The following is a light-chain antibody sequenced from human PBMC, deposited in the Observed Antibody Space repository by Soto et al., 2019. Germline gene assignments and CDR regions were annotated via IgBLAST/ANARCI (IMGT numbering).Light chain of an antibody. J-gene: IGKJ1*01. CDR3: QQYGSATWA. CDR2: GAS. CDR1: QSVSSSY. V-gene: IGKV3-20*01. Sequence: EIVLTQSPGNLSLSPGERATLSCRASQSVSSSYLAWYHQKFGQAPRLLIYGASSRATGIPHRLSGSGSGSDISGTTSRLGLEDFEVWYCQQYGSATWAFGLGAKVVIK.